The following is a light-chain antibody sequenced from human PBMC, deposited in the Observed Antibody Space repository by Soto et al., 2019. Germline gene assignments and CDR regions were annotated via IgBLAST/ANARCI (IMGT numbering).Light chain of an antibody. CDR1: QSLVHSDGNTY. J-gene: IGKJ5*01. Sequence: DILMTQTPLSSPVTLGQPASISCTSSQSLVHSDGNTYLNWLQQRPGQPPRLLIYKISKRFSGVPARFSGRGAGTDFTLKISRVEAEDVGVYYCMQATQTVITFGQRTRLEIK. CDR3: MQATQTVIT. V-gene: IGKV2-24*01. CDR2: KIS.